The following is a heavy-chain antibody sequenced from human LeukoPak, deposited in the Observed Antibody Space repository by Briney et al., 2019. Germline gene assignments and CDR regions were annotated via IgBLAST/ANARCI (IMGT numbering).Heavy chain of an antibody. D-gene: IGHD4-17*01. CDR3: ARDAEPSTVTHNWFDP. V-gene: IGHV3-7*01. CDR2: IKQDGSEK. CDR1: GFTFSSYW. Sequence: PGGSLRLSCAASGFTFSSYWMSWVRQAPGKGLEWVANIKQDGSEKYYVDSVKGRFTISRDNAKNSLYLQMNSLRAEDTAVYYYARDAEPSTVTHNWFDPWGQGTLVTVSS. J-gene: IGHJ5*02.